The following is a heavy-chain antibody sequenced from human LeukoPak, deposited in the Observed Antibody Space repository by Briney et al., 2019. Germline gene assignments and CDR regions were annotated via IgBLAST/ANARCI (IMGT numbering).Heavy chain of an antibody. CDR3: ARDAYDGASES. J-gene: IGHJ5*02. D-gene: IGHD3-3*01. CDR1: GFTFNSFA. Sequence: GGSLRLSCAASGFTFNSFAMNWVRQAPGKGLEWVSSISGSDGSSHYADFVKGRFTISRDNSKNTLHLQMNSLRAEDTAVYYCARDAYDGASESWGQGTLVTVSS. V-gene: IGHV3-23*01. CDR2: ISGSDGSS.